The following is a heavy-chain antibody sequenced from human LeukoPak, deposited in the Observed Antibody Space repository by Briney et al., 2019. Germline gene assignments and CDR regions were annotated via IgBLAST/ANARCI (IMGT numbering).Heavy chain of an antibody. J-gene: IGHJ4*02. CDR1: GFTFSSYG. Sequence: PGGSLRLSWEASGFTFSSYGRHGVRKAPGRGREWVGRIKSKTDGGTTDYAAPVKGRFTISRDDSKNTLYLQMNSLKTEDTAVYYCTTGLKGSPDYWGQGTLVTVSS. CDR3: TTGLKGSPDY. CDR2: IKSKTDGGTT. V-gene: IGHV3-15*01. D-gene: IGHD1-26*01.